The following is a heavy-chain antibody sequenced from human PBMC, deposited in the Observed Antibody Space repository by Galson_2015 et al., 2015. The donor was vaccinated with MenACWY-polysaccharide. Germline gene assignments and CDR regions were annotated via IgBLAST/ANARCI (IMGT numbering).Heavy chain of an antibody. Sequence: SLRLSCAASGFTFSSYEMNRVRQAPGKGLEWVSYISSSGSTIYYAASVKGRFTISRDNAKNSLYLQMNSLRAEDTAVYYCARGDYTFENYCSGGSCYFDYWGQGTLVTVSS. CDR1: GFTFSSYE. J-gene: IGHJ4*02. CDR3: ARGDYTFENYCSGGSCYFDY. CDR2: ISSSGSTI. D-gene: IGHD2-15*01. V-gene: IGHV3-48*03.